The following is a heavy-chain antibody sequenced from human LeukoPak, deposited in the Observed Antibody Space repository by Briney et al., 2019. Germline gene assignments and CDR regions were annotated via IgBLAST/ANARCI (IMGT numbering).Heavy chain of an antibody. CDR2: ISGSGGST. CDR3: AKDLDGDYDRPDY. CDR1: GFTFSSYA. J-gene: IGHJ4*02. Sequence: GGSLRLSCAASGFTFSSYAMSWVRQAPGNGLEWVSAISGSGGSTYYADSVKGRFTISRDNSKNTLYLQMNSLRAEDTAVYYCAKDLDGDYDRPDYWGQGTLVTVSS. V-gene: IGHV3-23*01. D-gene: IGHD4-17*01.